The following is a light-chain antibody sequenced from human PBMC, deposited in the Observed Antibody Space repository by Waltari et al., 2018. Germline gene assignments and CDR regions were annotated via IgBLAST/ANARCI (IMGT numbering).Light chain of an antibody. V-gene: IGLV2-11*01. J-gene: IGLJ2*01. CDR2: DVT. CDR1: NNDVGGFNS. Sequence: QSALTQPRSVSGSPGQSVTISCTGTNNDVGGFNSVSWYQQHPGKAPKLVIFDVTKRPSGVPDRCSGSKSGSTASLTISGLQAEDEADYYCCSYAGYYTLLFGGGTKVTVL. CDR3: CSYAGYYTLL.